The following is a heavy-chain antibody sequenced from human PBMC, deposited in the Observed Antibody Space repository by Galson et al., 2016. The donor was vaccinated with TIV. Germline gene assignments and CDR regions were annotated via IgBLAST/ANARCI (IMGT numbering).Heavy chain of an antibody. Sequence: ETLSLTCTVSGASINSGSLYWNWIRQPAGKGLEWIGSVYHSGTTYHNPTLKSRVIFSVDTSKNQFSLQLKSVTAADTAVYYCARGQNFGFAYGQAPEYWGQGALVTVSS. CDR2: VYHSGTT. V-gene: IGHV4-39*07. CDR3: ARGQNFGFAYGQAPEY. CDR1: GASINSGSLY. D-gene: IGHD3-3*01. J-gene: IGHJ4*02.